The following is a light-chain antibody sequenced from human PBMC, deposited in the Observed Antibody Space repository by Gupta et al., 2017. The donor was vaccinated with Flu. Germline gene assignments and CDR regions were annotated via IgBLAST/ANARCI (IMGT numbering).Light chain of an antibody. J-gene: IGKJ4*01. Sequence: DIQMTQSPSSLYASVGDKVTITCRASQGISTYLARFQQKPGRAPKSLIYAASRLQSGVPSKFSGSGSGTDFTLTISSLQPEDFATYYCQHENSFPITFGRGTKVDIK. CDR3: QHENSFPIT. CDR2: AAS. CDR1: QGISTY. V-gene: IGKV1-16*02.